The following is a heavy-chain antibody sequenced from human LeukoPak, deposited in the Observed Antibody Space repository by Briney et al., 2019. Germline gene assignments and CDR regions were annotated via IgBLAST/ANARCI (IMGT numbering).Heavy chain of an antibody. CDR3: ARTSSITIFGVPETQPYFDY. Sequence: GGSLRLSCAASGFTFDDYGMSWVRQAPGKGLEWVSGINWNGGSTSYADSVKGRFTISRDNASNTLYLQMNSLRAEDTAVYYCARTSSITIFGVPETQPYFDYWGQGTLVTVSS. CDR2: INWNGGST. J-gene: IGHJ4*02. D-gene: IGHD3-3*01. CDR1: GFTFDDYG. V-gene: IGHV3-20*04.